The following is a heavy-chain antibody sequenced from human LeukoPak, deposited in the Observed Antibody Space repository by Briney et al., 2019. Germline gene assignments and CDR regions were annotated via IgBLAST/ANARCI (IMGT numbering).Heavy chain of an antibody. J-gene: IGHJ4*02. D-gene: IGHD6-19*01. V-gene: IGHV3-9*01. CDR2: ISWNSGSI. Sequence: GRSLRLSCAASGFTFDDYAMHWVRQAPGKGLEWVSGISWNSGSIGYADSVKGRFTISRDNAKNSLYLQMNSLRAEDTALYYCAKGSYSSGSDYWGQGTLVTVSS. CDR3: AKGSYSSGSDY. CDR1: GFTFDDYA.